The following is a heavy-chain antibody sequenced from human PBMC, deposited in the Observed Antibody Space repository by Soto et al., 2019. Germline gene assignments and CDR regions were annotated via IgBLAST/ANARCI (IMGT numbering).Heavy chain of an antibody. CDR3: ARDSNNGDFVDY. Sequence: SETLSLTCTVSGGSISSGGYYWSWIRQHPGRGLEWIGYIYYSGSTYYNPSLKSQVTISVDTSKNQFSLKLSSVTAADTAVYYCARDSNNGDFVDYWGQGTLVTVSS. CDR1: GGSISSGGYY. V-gene: IGHV4-31*01. CDR2: IYYSGST. J-gene: IGHJ4*02. D-gene: IGHD4-17*01.